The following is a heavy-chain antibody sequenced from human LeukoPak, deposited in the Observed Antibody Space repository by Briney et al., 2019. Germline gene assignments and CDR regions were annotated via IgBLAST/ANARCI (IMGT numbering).Heavy chain of an antibody. CDR1: GFTFSSYG. V-gene: IGHV3-30*03. J-gene: IGHJ4*02. CDR3: ARDKLGSGYSSDFDY. Sequence: GRSLRLSCAASGFTFSSYGMHWVRQAPGKGLEWVAVISYDGSNKYYADSVKGRFTISRDNSKNTLYLQMNSLRAEDTAVYYCARDKLGSGYSSDFDYWGQGTLVTVSS. D-gene: IGHD6-19*01. CDR2: ISYDGSNK.